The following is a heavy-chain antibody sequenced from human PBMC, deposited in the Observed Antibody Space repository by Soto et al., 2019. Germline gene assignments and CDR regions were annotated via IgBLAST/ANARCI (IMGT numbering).Heavy chain of an antibody. V-gene: IGHV1-18*01. CDR1: RYTFTSHG. J-gene: IGHJ3*01. D-gene: IGHD1-26*01. CDR3: ARLLTEGATFREDAFDL. Sequence: QVQLVQSGGDVKTPGASVKDSCTTFRYTFTSHGIAWVRQAPGQGLEWMCWISTFNGKTDYAQKFQGRVTMTADTLTSTVHMELRSLRSDDTAVYYCARLLTEGATFREDAFDLWGQGTKVTVSS. CDR2: ISTFNGKT.